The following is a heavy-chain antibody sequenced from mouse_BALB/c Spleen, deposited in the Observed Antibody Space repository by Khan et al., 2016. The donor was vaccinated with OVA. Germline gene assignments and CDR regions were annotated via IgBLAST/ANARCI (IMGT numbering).Heavy chain of an antibody. CDR2: ISYSGST. CDR1: GYSITSDYA. CDR3: TGGRAY. Sequence: EVQLQESGPGLVKPSQSLSLTCTVTGYSITSDYAWNWIRQFPGNKLEWMGYISYSGSTSSTPSLKSRISITRDTSKNQLFLQWNSVTTEDTATYYCTGGRAYWGQGTLVTVSA. V-gene: IGHV3-2*02. D-gene: IGHD3-3*01. J-gene: IGHJ3*01.